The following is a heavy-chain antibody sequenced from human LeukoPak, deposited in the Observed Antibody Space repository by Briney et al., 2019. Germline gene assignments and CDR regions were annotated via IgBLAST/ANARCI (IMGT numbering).Heavy chain of an antibody. CDR2: ISGSGGST. CDR3: AKGGKYGSGSYDYFDY. J-gene: IGHJ4*02. CDR1: GFTFSSYA. V-gene: IGHV3-23*01. D-gene: IGHD3-10*01. Sequence: GGFLRLSCAASGFTFSSYAMSWVRQAPGKGLEWVSAISGSGGSTYYADSVKGRFTISRDNSKNTLYLQMNSLRAEDTAVYYCAKGGKYGSGSYDYFDYWGQGTLVTVSS.